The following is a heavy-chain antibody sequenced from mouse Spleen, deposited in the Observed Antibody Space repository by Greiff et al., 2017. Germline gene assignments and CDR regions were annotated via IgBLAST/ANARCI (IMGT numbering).Heavy chain of an antibody. Sequence: QVQLQQPGAELVKPGASVKLSCKASGYTFTSYWMQWVKQRPGQGLEWIGEIDPSDSYTNYNQKFKGKATLTVDTSSSTAYMQLSSLTSEDSAVYYCARSGPYSYYSYDPHWYFDVWGAGTTVTVSS. J-gene: IGHJ1*01. CDR3: ARSGPYSYYSYDPHWYFDV. CDR1: GYTFTSYW. CDR2: IDPSDSYT. D-gene: IGHD2-12*01. V-gene: IGHV1-50*01.